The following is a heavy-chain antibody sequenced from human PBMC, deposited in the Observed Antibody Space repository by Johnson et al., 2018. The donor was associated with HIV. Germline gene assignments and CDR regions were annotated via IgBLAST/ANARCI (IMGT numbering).Heavy chain of an antibody. J-gene: IGHJ3*01. D-gene: IGHD4-17*01. CDR2: ISYDGSNK. V-gene: IGHV3-30*03. CDR1: GFTFSHNW. CDR3: ARDPNGDYFGAFEF. Sequence: QVQLVESGGDLVQPGDSLRLSCVGSGFTFSHNWMSWVRQAPGKGLEWVAVISYDGSNKYYADSVKGRFTMSRDNARNTLYLQMNSLRAEDTAVYYGARDPNGDYFGAFEFWGQGTAVTVS.